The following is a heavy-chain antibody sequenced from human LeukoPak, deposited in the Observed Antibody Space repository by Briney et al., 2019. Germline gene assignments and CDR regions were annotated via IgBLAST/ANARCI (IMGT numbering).Heavy chain of an antibody. CDR2: ISGSGGST. Sequence: GGSLRLSCAASGFTFSSYAMSWVRQAPGRGLEWVSAISGSGGSTYYADSVKGRFTISRDNSKNTLYLQINSLRAEDTAVYYCAKWPHTLHGWGPMGSYSYGSGSYSFDYWGQGTLVTVSS. V-gene: IGHV3-23*01. CDR3: AKWPHTLHGWGPMGSYSYGSGSYSFDY. D-gene: IGHD3-10*01. J-gene: IGHJ4*02. CDR1: GFTFSSYA.